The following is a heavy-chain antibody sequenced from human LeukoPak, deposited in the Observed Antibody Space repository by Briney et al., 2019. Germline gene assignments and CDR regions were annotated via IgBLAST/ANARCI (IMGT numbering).Heavy chain of an antibody. J-gene: IGHJ4*02. V-gene: IGHV3-74*01. CDR2: INSDGSST. CDR1: GFTFSSYW. D-gene: IGHD2-15*01. CDR3: VVVVAYGYYFDY. Sequence: GGSLRLSCAASGFTFSSYWMHWVRQAPGKGLVWVSRINSDGSSTSYADSVKGRFTISGDNAKNTLYLQMNSLRAEDTAVYYCVVVVAYGYYFDYWGQGTLVTVSS.